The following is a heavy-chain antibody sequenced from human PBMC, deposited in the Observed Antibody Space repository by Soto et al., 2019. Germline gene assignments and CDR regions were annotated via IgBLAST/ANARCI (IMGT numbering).Heavy chain of an antibody. D-gene: IGHD6-13*01. CDR1: GFTFSSYA. CDR2: ISGSGGST. V-gene: IGHV3-23*01. Sequence: GGSLRLSWAASGFTFSSYAMSWVRQAPGTGLEWVSAISGSGGSTYYADSVKGRFTISRDNSKDTLYLQMNSLRAEDTAVYYCAKVRRQLVLIGAVDIWGQGTTVPLSS. J-gene: IGHJ3*02. CDR3: AKVRRQLVLIGAVDI.